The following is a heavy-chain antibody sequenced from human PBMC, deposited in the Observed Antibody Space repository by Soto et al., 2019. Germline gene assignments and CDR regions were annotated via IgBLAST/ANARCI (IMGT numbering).Heavy chain of an antibody. CDR3: AYRGVAETGMDV. D-gene: IGHD2-15*01. CDR2: IIPILGIA. V-gene: IGHV1-69*02. J-gene: IGHJ6*01. Sequence: QVQLVQSGAEVKKPGSSVKVSCKASGGTFSSYTISWVRQAPGQGLEWMGRIIPILGIANYAQQLQGRVTITADKSTSTAYMELSSLRSEDTAVYYCAYRGVAETGMDVWGQWTSSPSPQ. CDR1: GGTFSSYT.